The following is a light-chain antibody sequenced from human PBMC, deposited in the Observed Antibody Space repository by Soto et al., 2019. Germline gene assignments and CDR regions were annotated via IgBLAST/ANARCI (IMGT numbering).Light chain of an antibody. V-gene: IGLV2-14*01. J-gene: IGLJ1*01. CDR2: EVS. CDR3: SSYTSSSTYV. Sequence: QSALTQPASVSGSPGQSITISCTGTSSDVGGYNYVSWYQQHPGKAPKLMIYEVSNRPSGVCNRFSGSKSGNTASLTISGLQAEDEADYYCSSYTSSSTYVFGTGTKLTVL. CDR1: SSDVGGYNY.